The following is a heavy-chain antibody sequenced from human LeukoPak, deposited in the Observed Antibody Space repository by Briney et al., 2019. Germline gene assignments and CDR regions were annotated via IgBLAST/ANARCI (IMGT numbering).Heavy chain of an antibody. Sequence: GGSLRLSCAASGFTFSSYGMHWVRQAPGKGLEWVGVIWYDGSNKYYADSVKGRFTVSRNNSKTTLYLQMNSLRAEDTAVYYCARGNWNDEIYYSGMDVWGQATTVTVSS. CDR3: ARGNWNDEIYYSGMDV. CDR1: GFTFSSYG. V-gene: IGHV3-33*01. CDR2: IWYDGSNK. J-gene: IGHJ6*02. D-gene: IGHD1-1*01.